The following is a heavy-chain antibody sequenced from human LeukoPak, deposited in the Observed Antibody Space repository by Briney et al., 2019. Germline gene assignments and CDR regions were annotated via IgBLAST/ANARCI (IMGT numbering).Heavy chain of an antibody. V-gene: IGHV3-53*01. J-gene: IGHJ4*02. Sequence: SGGSLRPSCAASGFTVSSNYMSWVRQAPGKGLEWVSVIYSGGSTYYADSVKGRFTISRDNSKNTLYLQMNSLRAEDTAVYYCARGPVRYFDWLSLDYWGQGTLVTVSS. CDR1: GFTVSSNY. D-gene: IGHD3-9*01. CDR3: ARGPVRYFDWLSLDY. CDR2: IYSGGST.